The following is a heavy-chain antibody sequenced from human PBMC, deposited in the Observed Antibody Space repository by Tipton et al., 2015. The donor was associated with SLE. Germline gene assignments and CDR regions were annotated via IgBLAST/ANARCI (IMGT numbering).Heavy chain of an antibody. J-gene: IGHJ4*02. CDR2: VFYTGRT. CDR1: GGPLTGDY. CDR3: ASSPGIAAYFNY. D-gene: IGHD6-13*01. Sequence: GLVKPSETLSLTCTVSGGPLTGDYWSWIRQPPGKGLEWIGYVFYTGRTTYNPSLERRVTISIDTSRTQFSLNLTSVTASDTAVYYCASSPGIAAYFNYWGQGTLVTVSS. V-gene: IGHV4-59*08.